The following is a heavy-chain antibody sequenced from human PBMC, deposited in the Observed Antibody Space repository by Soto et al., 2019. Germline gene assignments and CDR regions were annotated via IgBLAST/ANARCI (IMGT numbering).Heavy chain of an antibody. J-gene: IGHJ4*02. CDR3: ARGPMVRGVITKEFDY. CDR2: IIPIFGTA. Sequence: SVKVSCKASGGTFSSYAISWVRQAPGQGLEWMGGIIPIFGTANYAQKFQGRVTITADESTSTAYMELSSLRSEDTAVYYCARGPMVRGVITKEFDYWGQGTLVTVSS. V-gene: IGHV1-69*13. CDR1: GGTFSSYA. D-gene: IGHD3-10*01.